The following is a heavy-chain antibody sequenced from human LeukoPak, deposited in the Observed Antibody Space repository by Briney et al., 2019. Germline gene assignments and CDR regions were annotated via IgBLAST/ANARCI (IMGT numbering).Heavy chain of an antibody. CDR2: IKSDGTT. Sequence: GGSLRLSCAASGLTFSSAWMHWVRQTPGKGLVCVSRIKSDGTTTYGDSVRGRFTISRDNAKNTLYLQMNNLRAEDTGVYYCTRDGSYKLDYWGQGILVTVSS. CDR3: TRDGSYKLDY. CDR1: GLTFSSAW. J-gene: IGHJ4*02. D-gene: IGHD3-10*01. V-gene: IGHV3-74*01.